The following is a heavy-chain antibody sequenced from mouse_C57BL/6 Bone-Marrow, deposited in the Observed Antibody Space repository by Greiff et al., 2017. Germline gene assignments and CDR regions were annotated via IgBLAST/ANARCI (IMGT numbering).Heavy chain of an antibody. Sequence: QVQLQQPGAELVMPGASVKLSCKASGYTFTSYWMHWVKQRPGQGLEWIGEIDPSDSYTNYNQEFKGKSTLTVDKSSSTAYMQLSRLTSEDSAVYYGARRAIYYYGSSCYAMDYWGQGTSVTVSA. CDR2: IDPSDSYT. J-gene: IGHJ4*01. CDR1: GYTFTSYW. V-gene: IGHV1-69*01. D-gene: IGHD1-1*01. CDR3: ARRAIYYYGSSCYAMDY.